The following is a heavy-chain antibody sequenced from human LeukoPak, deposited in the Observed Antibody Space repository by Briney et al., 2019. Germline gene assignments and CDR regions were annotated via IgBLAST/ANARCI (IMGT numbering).Heavy chain of an antibody. CDR2: NIPIFGTA. J-gene: IGHJ1*01. D-gene: IGHD1-26*01. CDR3: ARAVVGSAAEYFQH. CDR1: GYTFSSYA. Sequence: SVKVSCKASGYTFSSYAISWVRQAPGQGLEWMGGNIPIFGTANYAQKFQGRVTITTDESTSTAYMELSSLRSEDTAVYYCARAVVGSAAEYFQHWGQGTLVTVSS. V-gene: IGHV1-69*05.